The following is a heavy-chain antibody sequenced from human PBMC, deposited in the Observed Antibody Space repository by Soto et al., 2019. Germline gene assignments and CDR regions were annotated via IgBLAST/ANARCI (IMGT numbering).Heavy chain of an antibody. CDR2: ISSSGSTI. Sequence: PGGSLRLSCAASGFTFSSYEMNWVRQAPGKGLEWVSYISSSGSTIYYADSVKGRFTISRDNAKNSLYLQMNSLRAEDTAVYYCARARGYSSSSARRYYYYYGMDVWGQGTTVTVSS. CDR1: GFTFSSYE. J-gene: IGHJ6*02. CDR3: ARARGYSSSSARRYYYYYGMDV. V-gene: IGHV3-48*03. D-gene: IGHD6-6*01.